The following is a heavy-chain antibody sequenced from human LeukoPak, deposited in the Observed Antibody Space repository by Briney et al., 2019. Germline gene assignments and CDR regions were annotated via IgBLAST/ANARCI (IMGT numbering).Heavy chain of an antibody. CDR3: VREARGYHYTYFDY. V-gene: IGHV3-13*01. CDR2: VSSGHHA. J-gene: IGHJ4*02. CDR1: GFTLGGHD. D-gene: IGHD5-18*01. Sequence: GGSLRLSCTASGFTLGGHDMHWVRQTTREGLEWVAAVSSGHHAFYGGSVKGRFTVSREDGKNSLYLQMNSLRAGDTAVYCCVREARGYHYTYFDYWGQGSLVTVSS.